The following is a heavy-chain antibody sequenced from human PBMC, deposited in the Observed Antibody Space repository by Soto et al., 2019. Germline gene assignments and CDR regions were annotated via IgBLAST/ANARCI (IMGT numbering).Heavy chain of an antibody. Sequence: GGSLRLSCAASGFTFSSYAMHWVRQAPGKGLEWVAVISYDGSNKYYADSVKGRFTISRDNSKNTLYLQMNSLRAEDTAVYYCARDSRATTLHYYGMDVWGQGTTVTVSS. CDR2: ISYDGSNK. V-gene: IGHV3-30-3*01. J-gene: IGHJ6*02. CDR1: GFTFSSYA. CDR3: ARDSRATTLHYYGMDV. D-gene: IGHD1-26*01.